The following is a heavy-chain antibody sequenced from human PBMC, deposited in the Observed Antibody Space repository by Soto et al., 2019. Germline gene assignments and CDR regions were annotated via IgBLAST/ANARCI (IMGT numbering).Heavy chain of an antibody. CDR3: ARGMTTVTTFDY. J-gene: IGHJ4*02. CDR1: GGSISSGGYS. CDR2: IYHSGST. D-gene: IGHD4-17*01. Sequence: QLQLQESGSGLVKPSQTLSLTCAVSGGSISSGGYSCNWIRQPPGKGLEWIGYIYHSGSTYYNPSLRSRVTISVARSKNQVSLKLSSVTAADTAVYYCARGMTTVTTFDYWGQGTLVTVSS. V-gene: IGHV4-30-2*01.